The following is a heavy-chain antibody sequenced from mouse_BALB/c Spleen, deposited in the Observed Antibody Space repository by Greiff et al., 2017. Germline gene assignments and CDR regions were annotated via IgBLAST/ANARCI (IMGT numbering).Heavy chain of an antibody. D-gene: IGHD2-1*01. V-gene: IGHV1-9*01. Sequence: QVQLQQSGAELMKPGASVKISCKATGYTFSSYWIEWVKQRPGHGLEWIGEILPGSGSTNYNEKFKGKTTFTADTSSNTAYMQLSSLTSEDSAVYYCARLGNYGWFAYWGQGTLVTVSA. CDR3: ARLGNYGWFAY. CDR2: ILPGSGST. CDR1: GYTFSSYW. J-gene: IGHJ3*01.